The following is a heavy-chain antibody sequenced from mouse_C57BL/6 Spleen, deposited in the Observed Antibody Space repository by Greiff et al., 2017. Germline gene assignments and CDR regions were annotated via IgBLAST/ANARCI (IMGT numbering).Heavy chain of an antibody. J-gene: IGHJ1*03. CDR3: AGGAHWYFDV. V-gene: IGHV1-50*01. D-gene: IGHD3-1*01. CDR2: IDPSDSYT. CDR1: GYTFTSYW. Sequence: VQLQQSGAELVKPWASVKLSCTASGYTFTSYWLQWVKQRPGQGLEWIGEIDPSDSYTNYNQKVKGKATSTVHTSSSTSYMQLRILTSEDTAVYYCAGGAHWYFDVWGTGTTVTVAS.